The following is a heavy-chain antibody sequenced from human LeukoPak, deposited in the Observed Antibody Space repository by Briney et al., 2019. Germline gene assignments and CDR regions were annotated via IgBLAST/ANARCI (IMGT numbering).Heavy chain of an antibody. CDR2: INHSGST. V-gene: IGHV4-34*01. Sequence: SETLSLTCAVYGGSFSGYYWSWIRQPPGKGLEWIGEINHSGSTNYNPSLKSRVTISVDTSKNQFSLKLSSVTAADTAVYYCARLARGYSSAWYGFGGQGTLVTVSS. J-gene: IGHJ4*02. CDR3: ARLARGYSSAWYGF. CDR1: GGSFSGYY. D-gene: IGHD6-19*01.